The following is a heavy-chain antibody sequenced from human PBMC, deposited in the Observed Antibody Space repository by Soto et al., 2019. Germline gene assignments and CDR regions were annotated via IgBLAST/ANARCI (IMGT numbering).Heavy chain of an antibody. D-gene: IGHD6-6*01. Sequence: GGSLRLSCAASGFTFSDYYMSWIRQAPGKGLEWVSYISSSGSTIYYADSVKGRFTISRDNAKNSLYLQMNSLRAEDTAVYYCASPIRRLAARLEYFQHWGQGTLVTVSS. V-gene: IGHV3-11*01. CDR2: ISSSGSTI. CDR1: GFTFSDYY. J-gene: IGHJ1*01. CDR3: ASPIRRLAARLEYFQH.